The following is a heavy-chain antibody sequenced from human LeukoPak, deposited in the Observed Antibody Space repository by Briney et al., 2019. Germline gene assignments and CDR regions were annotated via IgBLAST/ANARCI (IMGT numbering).Heavy chain of an antibody. J-gene: IGHJ4*02. CDR1: GGTFSSYA. CDR2: IIPIFGTA. CDR3: ARERTGKRDIWFGELFPLDY. V-gene: IGHV1-69*13. D-gene: IGHD3-10*01. Sequence: ASVKVSRKASGGTFSSYAISWVRQAPGQGLEWMGGIIPIFGTANYAQKFQGRVTITADESTSTVYMELSSLRSEDTAVYYCARERTGKRDIWFGELFPLDYWGQGTLVTVSS.